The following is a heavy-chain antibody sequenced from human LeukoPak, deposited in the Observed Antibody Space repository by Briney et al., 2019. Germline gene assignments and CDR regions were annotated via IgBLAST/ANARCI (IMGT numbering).Heavy chain of an antibody. CDR3: ARESFGRVAAAGWSWFDP. J-gene: IGHJ5*02. Sequence: ASVKVSCKASGGTFSSYPISWVRQAPGQGLEWMGGIIPIFDIAKYAQKFQGRVTISADKSTTTAYMELSSLRLEDTAVYYCARESFGRVAAAGWSWFDPWGQGTLVTVSS. D-gene: IGHD6-13*01. V-gene: IGHV1-69*10. CDR2: IIPIFDIA. CDR1: GGTFSSYP.